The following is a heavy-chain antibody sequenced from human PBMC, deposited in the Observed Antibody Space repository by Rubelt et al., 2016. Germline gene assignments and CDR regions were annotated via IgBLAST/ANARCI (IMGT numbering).Heavy chain of an antibody. CDR3: AKQRGYNPISNFDY. J-gene: IGHJ4*02. CDR1: GFTFSSYA. Sequence: EVQLLESGGGLVQPGGSLRLSCAASGFTFSSYAMSWVRQAPGKGLEWVSAISGSGAGTYYAASVKGRFTISRDNSKNTLYRQMNSLRAEDTAVYHLAKQRGYNPISNFDYWGQGTLVTVSS. V-gene: IGHV3-23*01. CDR2: ISGSGAGT. D-gene: IGHD5-18*01.